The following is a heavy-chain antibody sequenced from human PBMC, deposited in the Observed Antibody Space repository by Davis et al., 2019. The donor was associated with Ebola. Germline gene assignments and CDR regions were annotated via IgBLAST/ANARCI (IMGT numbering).Heavy chain of an antibody. V-gene: IGHV1-18*01. D-gene: IGHD4-11*01. J-gene: IGHJ4*02. CDR1: GYTFTSYG. CDR2: ISAYNGNT. CDR3: ASYSNLNSVFDY. Sequence: AASVKVSCKASGYTFTSYGISWVRQAPGQGLEWMGWISAYNGNTNYAQKLQGRVTMTTDTSTSTAYMELRSLRSDDTAVYYCASYSNLNSVFDYWGQGTLVTVSS.